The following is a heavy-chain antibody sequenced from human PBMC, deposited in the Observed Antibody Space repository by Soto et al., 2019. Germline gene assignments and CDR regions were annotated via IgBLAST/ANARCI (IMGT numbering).Heavy chain of an antibody. Sequence: GGSLRLSCAASGFTFSSYAMHWVRQAPGKGLEWVAVISYDGSNKYYADSVKGRFTISRDNSKNTLYLQMNSLRAEDTAVYYCARDSTSGYDYEYYYYGMDVWGQGTTVTVSS. V-gene: IGHV3-30-3*01. CDR2: ISYDGSNK. J-gene: IGHJ6*02. CDR1: GFTFSSYA. CDR3: ARDSTSGYDYEYYYYGMDV. D-gene: IGHD5-12*01.